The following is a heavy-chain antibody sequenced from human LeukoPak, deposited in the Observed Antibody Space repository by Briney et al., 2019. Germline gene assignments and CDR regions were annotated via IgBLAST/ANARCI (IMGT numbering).Heavy chain of an antibody. CDR1: GGSFSGYY. Sequence: SETLSLTCAVYGGSFSGYYWSWVRQPPGKGLEWIGEINHSGSTNYNPSLKSRVTISVDTSKNQFPLKLSSVTAADTAVYYCARGNGQWFGELRNYYYGMDVWGQGTTVTVSS. V-gene: IGHV4-34*01. J-gene: IGHJ6*02. CDR3: ARGNGQWFGELRNYYYGMDV. CDR2: INHSGST. D-gene: IGHD3-10*01.